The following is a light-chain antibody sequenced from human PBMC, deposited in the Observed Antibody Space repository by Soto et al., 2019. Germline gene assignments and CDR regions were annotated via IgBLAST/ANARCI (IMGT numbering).Light chain of an antibody. CDR1: QTINTN. J-gene: IGKJ2*01. CDR3: QQSYSTPLT. Sequence: DIQMTQSPSSLSASIGDRVTITCRASQTINTNLNWYQQRPGKAPKLLIYAESSLQSGVPSRFSGTGSGTDFTLTINSLQPEDFATYYCQQSYSTPLTVGQGTQLEI. V-gene: IGKV1-39*01. CDR2: AES.